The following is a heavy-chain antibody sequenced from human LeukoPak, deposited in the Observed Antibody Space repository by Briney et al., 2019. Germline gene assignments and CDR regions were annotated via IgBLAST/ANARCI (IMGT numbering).Heavy chain of an antibody. CDR1: GFTLSRHW. D-gene: IGHD1-26*01. CDR3: ARGGKWELLGYFDY. V-gene: IGHV3-64*01. Sequence: GGSLRLSCSASGFTLSRHWMHWVRQAPGKGLEYVSAISSNGGSTYYANSVKGRFTISRDNSKNTLYLQMGSLRAEDMAVYYCARGGKWELLGYFDYWGQGTLVTVSS. CDR2: ISSNGGST. J-gene: IGHJ4*02.